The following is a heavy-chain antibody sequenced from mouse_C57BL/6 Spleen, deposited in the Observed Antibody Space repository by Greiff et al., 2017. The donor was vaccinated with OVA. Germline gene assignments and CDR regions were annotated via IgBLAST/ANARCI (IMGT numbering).Heavy chain of an antibody. CDR1: GFSLTSYG. D-gene: IGHD2-4*01. CDR3: AKHPFIYYDSYYAMDY. CDR2: IWGGGST. Sequence: VMLVESGPGLVAPSQSLSITCTVSGFSLTSYGVDWVRQPPGKGLEWLGVIWGGGSTNYNSALMSRLSISKDNSKSQVFLEMNSLQTDDTAMYYCAKHPFIYYDSYYAMDYWGQGTSVTVSS. J-gene: IGHJ4*01. V-gene: IGHV2-9*01.